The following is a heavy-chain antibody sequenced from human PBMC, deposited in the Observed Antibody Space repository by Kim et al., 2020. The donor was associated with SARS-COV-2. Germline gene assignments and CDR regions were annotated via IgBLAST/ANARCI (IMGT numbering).Heavy chain of an antibody. Sequence: GGSLRLSCAASGFTFSSYAMHWVRQAPGKGLEWVAVISYDGSNKYYADSVKGRFTISRDNSKNTLYLQMNSLRAEDTAVYYCAREASSSSFDYWGQGTL. CDR1: GFTFSSYA. J-gene: IGHJ4*02. CDR2: ISYDGSNK. CDR3: AREASSSSFDY. V-gene: IGHV3-30-3*01. D-gene: IGHD6-6*01.